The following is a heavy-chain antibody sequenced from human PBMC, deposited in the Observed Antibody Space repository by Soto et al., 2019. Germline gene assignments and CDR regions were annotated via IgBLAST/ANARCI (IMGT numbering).Heavy chain of an antibody. Sequence: PGGSLRLSCAASGVTVSSNFMSWVRQAPGKGLEWVSVIYSGGTTYYADSVKGRFTISRDNSKNTLYLQMNSLRAEDTAVYYCATSVTIVTTKFDYWGQGTLVTVYS. V-gene: IGHV3-66*01. D-gene: IGHD4-17*01. CDR2: IYSGGTT. J-gene: IGHJ4*02. CDR1: GVTVSSNF. CDR3: ATSVTIVTTKFDY.